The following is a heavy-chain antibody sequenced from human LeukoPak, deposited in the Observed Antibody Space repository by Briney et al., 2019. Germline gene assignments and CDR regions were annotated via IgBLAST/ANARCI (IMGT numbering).Heavy chain of an antibody. Sequence: GASVKVSCKASGYTFTSYAMHWERQAPGQRLEWMGWINAGNGNTKYSQKFRGRVTITRDTSASTAYMELSSLRSEDTAVYYCAIYGGWLSHYFDYWGQGTLVTVSS. CDR3: AIYGGWLSHYFDY. V-gene: IGHV1-3*01. CDR1: GYTFTSYA. CDR2: INAGNGNT. D-gene: IGHD3-22*01. J-gene: IGHJ4*02.